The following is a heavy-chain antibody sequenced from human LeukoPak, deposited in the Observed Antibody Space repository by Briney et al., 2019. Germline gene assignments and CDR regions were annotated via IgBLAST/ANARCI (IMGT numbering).Heavy chain of an antibody. V-gene: IGHV3-23*01. J-gene: IGHJ4*02. CDR1: GFTFSSYA. CDR2: ISGSGGST. Sequence: GVSLRLSCAASGFTFSSYAMSWVRQAPGRGLEWVSAISGSGGSTYYADSVKGRFTISRDNSKNTLYLQMISLRAEDTAAYYCAKFGGIAARLTCFDYWGQGTLVTVSS. CDR3: AKFGGIAARLTCFDY. D-gene: IGHD6-6*01.